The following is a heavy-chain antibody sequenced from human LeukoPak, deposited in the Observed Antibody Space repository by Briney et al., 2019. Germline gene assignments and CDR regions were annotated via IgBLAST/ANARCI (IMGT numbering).Heavy chain of an antibody. CDR1: GFTLSSSG. Sequence: GGSLRLSCGASGFTLSSSGMHWVRQALGKGLEWVSYIWYDGSNKYYADSVKGRSTISRDSSKNTLYLQMDSLRAEDTALYFCARTDTLDRGPIIDPLDYWGQGTLVTVSS. J-gene: IGHJ4*02. CDR3: ARTDTLDRGPIIDPLDY. V-gene: IGHV3-33*01. CDR2: IWYDGSNK. D-gene: IGHD3-10*01.